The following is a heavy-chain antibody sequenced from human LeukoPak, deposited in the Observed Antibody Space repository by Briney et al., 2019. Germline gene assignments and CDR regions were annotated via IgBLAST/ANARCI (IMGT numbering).Heavy chain of an antibody. D-gene: IGHD3-10*01. Sequence: SETLSLTCVVYGGSFSGYYWSWIRQPPGKGLEWIGEINHSGSTNYNPSLKSRVTISVDTSKNQFSLKLSSVTAADTAVYYCARTYYYGSGSYVPFDYWGQGTLVTVSS. CDR1: GGSFSGYY. CDR2: INHSGST. V-gene: IGHV4-34*01. J-gene: IGHJ4*02. CDR3: ARTYYYGSGSYVPFDY.